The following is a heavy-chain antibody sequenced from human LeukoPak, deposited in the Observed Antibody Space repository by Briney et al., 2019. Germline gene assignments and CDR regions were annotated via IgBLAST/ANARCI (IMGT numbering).Heavy chain of an antibody. V-gene: IGHV3-30*18. J-gene: IGHJ4*02. CDR2: ISYDGSNK. CDR1: GFTFNNYG. CDR3: TKDRCSSTSCYALLDY. D-gene: IGHD2-2*01. Sequence: GGSLRLSCAASGFTFNNYGMHWVRQAPGKGLEGVAVISYDGSNKDYADSVKGRFTISRDNSKNTLYLQMNSLRAEDTAVYYCTKDRCSSTSCYALLDYWGQGTLVTVSS.